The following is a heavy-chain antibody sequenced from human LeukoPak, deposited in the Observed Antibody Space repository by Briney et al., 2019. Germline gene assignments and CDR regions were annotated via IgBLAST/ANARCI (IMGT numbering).Heavy chain of an antibody. CDR3: ARGLGGGWLRYYPPSTSVYFDY. D-gene: IGHD5-12*01. CDR1: GGSFSNYY. V-gene: IGHV4-34*01. Sequence: PSETLSLTCAVYGGSFSNYYWSWIRQPPGKGLEWIGEINHSGSTNYNPSLKSRVTISVDTSKNQFSLKLSSVTAADTAVYYCARGLGGGWLRYYPPSTSVYFDYWGQGTPVTVSS. CDR2: INHSGST. J-gene: IGHJ4*02.